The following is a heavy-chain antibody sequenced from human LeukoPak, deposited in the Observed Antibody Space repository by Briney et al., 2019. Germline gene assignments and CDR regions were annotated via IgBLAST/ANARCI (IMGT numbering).Heavy chain of an antibody. CDR1: GFTFDDYA. V-gene: IGHV3-9*01. CDR3: ARDDYDSSGYAFDI. Sequence: GRSLRLSCAASGFTFDDYAMHWVRQAPGKGLEWVSGISWNSGSIGYADSVKGRFTISRDNAKNSLYLQMDSLRAEDTAVYYCARDDYDSSGYAFDIWGQGTMVTVSS. D-gene: IGHD3-22*01. J-gene: IGHJ3*02. CDR2: ISWNSGSI.